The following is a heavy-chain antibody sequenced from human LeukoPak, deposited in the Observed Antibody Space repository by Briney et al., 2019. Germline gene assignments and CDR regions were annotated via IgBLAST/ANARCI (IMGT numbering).Heavy chain of an antibody. Sequence: ASVKVSCKAFVYTFTSNYMHWVRQAPGQGPEWMGVISPSGGSTTYAQKFQGRVTLTRDMSTSTDYLELSSLRSEDTAVYYCARDNSARDEAWWFNPWGQGTLVTVSS. CDR3: ARDNSARDEAWWFNP. CDR2: ISPSGGST. V-gene: IGHV1-46*01. D-gene: IGHD5-24*01. CDR1: VYTFTSNY. J-gene: IGHJ5*02.